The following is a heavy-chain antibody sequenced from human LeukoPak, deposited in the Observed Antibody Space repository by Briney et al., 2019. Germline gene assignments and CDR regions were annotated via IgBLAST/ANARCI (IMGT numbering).Heavy chain of an antibody. CDR2: ISDDGSNK. V-gene: IGHV3-30*18. CDR1: GFTFSSYG. J-gene: IGHJ3*02. D-gene: IGHD3-9*01. CDR3: ANTLPLRYFDWLSRPHDAFDI. Sequence: PGGSLRLSCAASGFTFSSYGMHWVRQAPGKGLEWVAVISDDGSNKYYADSVKGRFTISRDNSKNTLYLQMNSLRAEDTAVYYCANTLPLRYFDWLSRPHDAFDIWGQGTMVTVSS.